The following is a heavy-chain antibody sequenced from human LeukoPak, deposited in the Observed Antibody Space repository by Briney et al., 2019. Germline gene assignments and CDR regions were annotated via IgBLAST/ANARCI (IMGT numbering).Heavy chain of an antibody. D-gene: IGHD1-26*01. Sequence: PSETLSLTCTVSGASISSYYWSWIRQPPGKGLEWIGYISNGGSTKYNPSLKSRVTISVDTSKNHFSLKLSSVTAADTAVYYCARGVGVIISWGQGTLVTVSS. V-gene: IGHV4-59*01. CDR3: ARGVGVIIS. J-gene: IGHJ5*02. CDR2: ISNGGST. CDR1: GASISSYY.